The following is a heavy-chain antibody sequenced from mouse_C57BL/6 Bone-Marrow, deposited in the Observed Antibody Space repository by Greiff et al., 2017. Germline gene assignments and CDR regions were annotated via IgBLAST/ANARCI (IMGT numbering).Heavy chain of an antibody. J-gene: IGHJ1*03. CDR2: FYPGSGSI. V-gene: IGHV1-62-2*01. CDR1: GYTFTEYT. D-gene: IGHD1-1*01. Sequence: QVQLKQSGAELVKPGASVKLSCKASGYTFTEYTIHWVKQRSGQGLEWIGWFYPGSGSIKYNEKFKDKATLTADKSSSTVYMELSRLTSEDSAVYFCARHEEGYYYGSSWYFDVWGTGTTVTVSS. CDR3: ARHEEGYYYGSSWYFDV.